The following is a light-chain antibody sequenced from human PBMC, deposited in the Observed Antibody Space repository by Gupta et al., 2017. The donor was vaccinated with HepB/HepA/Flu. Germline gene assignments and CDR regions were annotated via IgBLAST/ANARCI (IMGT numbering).Light chain of an antibody. CDR2: RDD. J-gene: IGLJ1*01. Sequence: SVLPPPPSASGAPLQRVTISCSGSNSNIASNYVYWYQQFAGTAPKLLIYRDDQRPSGVPDRFSGSKSGTSASLAISGLWAEEEADYYCSTWDDSLSGYVFGSGTKVTVL. CDR1: NSNIASNY. V-gene: IGLV1-47*03. CDR3: STWDDSLSGYV.